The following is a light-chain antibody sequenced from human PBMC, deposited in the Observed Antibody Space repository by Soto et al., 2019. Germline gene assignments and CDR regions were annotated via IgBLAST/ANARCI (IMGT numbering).Light chain of an antibody. CDR3: QSYDSDSQGV. CDR2: EDN. J-gene: IGLJ3*02. V-gene: IGLV6-57*02. Sequence: FMLTQPHSVSDSPGKTVTISCTGSGGSIASNYVQWYQQRPGSAPTIVIFEDNQRPSGVPDRFSGSIDTSSNSASLTISGLKTEDEADYYCQSYDSDSQGVFGGGTQLTVL. CDR1: GGSIASNY.